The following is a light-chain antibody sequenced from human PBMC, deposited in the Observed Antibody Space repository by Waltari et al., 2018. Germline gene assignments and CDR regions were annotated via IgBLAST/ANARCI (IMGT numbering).Light chain of an antibody. CDR2: QDT. CDR1: KLGDKY. J-gene: IGLJ3*02. Sequence: SYELTQPPSVSVSPGQTASITCSGDKLGDKYACWYQQMPGRSPVLVIYQDTKRPSVIPERFTASNSGNTATLTISGTQATDEADYFCQAWDGSTAVFGGGTKLTVL. CDR3: QAWDGSTAV. V-gene: IGLV3-1*01.